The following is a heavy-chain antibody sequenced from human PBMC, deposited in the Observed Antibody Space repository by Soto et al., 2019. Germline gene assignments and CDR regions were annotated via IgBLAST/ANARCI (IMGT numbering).Heavy chain of an antibody. V-gene: IGHV4-34*01. CDR2: INHSGIT. Sequence: SETLSLTCAVCGGSFSGYYCSWIRQPPWKGLQWIGEINHSGITNYNPSLKSRVTISVDTSKNQFSLKLSSGTAADTAVYYCARWLVDCSSTSCYTEGLDYWGKGSLVTV. CDR3: ARWLVDCSSTSCYTEGLDY. J-gene: IGHJ4*02. D-gene: IGHD2-2*02. CDR1: GGSFSGYY.